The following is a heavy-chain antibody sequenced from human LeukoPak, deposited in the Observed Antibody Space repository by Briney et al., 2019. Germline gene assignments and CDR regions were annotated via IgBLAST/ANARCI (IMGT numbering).Heavy chain of an antibody. J-gene: IGHJ4*02. CDR3: AKECDYSPGHKFDL. CDR1: GFTFNNYL. V-gene: IGHV3-23*01. Sequence: PGGSLRLSCAASGFTFNNYLMSWVRQAPGKGLEWVSVLFTGGGRTLYAASLKGRFTTSGDTSRTTLYLQMNGLRAEDTAVYYCAKECDYSPGHKFDLWGQGTLVTVSS. CDR2: LFTGGGRT. D-gene: IGHD3-10*01.